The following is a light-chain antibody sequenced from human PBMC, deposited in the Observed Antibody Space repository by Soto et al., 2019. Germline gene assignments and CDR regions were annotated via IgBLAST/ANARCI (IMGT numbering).Light chain of an antibody. Sequence: FVLTQSPATLSLSPGERATLSCRASENVRTFVDWYQQKPGQAPRLLIYGASNRATSIPARFSGSGSGTEFTLTISSLQSEDFAVYYCQQYNNWWTFGQGTKVDIK. CDR2: GAS. V-gene: IGKV3D-15*01. J-gene: IGKJ1*01. CDR3: QQYNNWWT. CDR1: ENVRTF.